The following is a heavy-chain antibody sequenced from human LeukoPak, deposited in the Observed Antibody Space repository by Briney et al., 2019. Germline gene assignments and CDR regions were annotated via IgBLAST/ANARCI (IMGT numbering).Heavy chain of an antibody. CDR3: AKDWELGS. J-gene: IGHJ5*02. CDR2: TYHSGST. D-gene: IGHD1-26*01. Sequence: SETLSLTCSVSGASINSYYWNWIRQPPGKGLEWIGNTYHSGSTNYNPSLKSRVTISLDTSKNQFSLKMSSVTAADTAAYYCAKDWELGSWGQGTLVTISS. CDR1: GASINSYY. V-gene: IGHV4-59*01.